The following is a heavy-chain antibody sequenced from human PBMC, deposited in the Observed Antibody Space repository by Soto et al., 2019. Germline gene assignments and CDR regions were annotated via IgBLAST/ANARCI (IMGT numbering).Heavy chain of an antibody. Sequence: QLVESGGGVVQPGRSLRLSCAASGFTFSLYGMHWVRQAPGKGLEWVAVTSYDGSNTDYADSVKGRFTITRDNSKDALYLQMSSLRGEDTAVYYCAKDSGYSGYDVYDYYYGMDVWGQGTNVTVSS. CDR1: GFTFSLYG. CDR3: AKDSGYSGYDVYDYYYGMDV. V-gene: IGHV3-30*18. CDR2: TSYDGSNT. J-gene: IGHJ6*02. D-gene: IGHD5-12*01.